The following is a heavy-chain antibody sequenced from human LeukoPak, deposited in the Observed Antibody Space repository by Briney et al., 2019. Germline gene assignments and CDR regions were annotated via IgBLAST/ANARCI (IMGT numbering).Heavy chain of an antibody. Sequence: PSETLSLTCTVSGGSINSYYWSWLRQPPGKGLEWIGYIYYSGSTSYNPSLTSRVIISVDKSKNQFSLKLSSVIAADTAVYYCARVKYTYGLDYWGQGTLVTVSS. CDR2: IYYSGST. CDR3: ARVKYTYGLDY. D-gene: IGHD5-18*01. V-gene: IGHV4-59*01. J-gene: IGHJ4*02. CDR1: GGSINSYY.